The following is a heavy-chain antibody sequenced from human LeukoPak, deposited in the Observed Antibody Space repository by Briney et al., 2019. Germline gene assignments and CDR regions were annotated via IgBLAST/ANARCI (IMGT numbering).Heavy chain of an antibody. Sequence: GGSLRLSCAASGFTFSSYSMNWVRQTPGKGLEWVSSISSSSSYIFCADSVKGRFTMSRDNAKNSLYLQMNNLRAEDTAVYYCARDSGDGGLWFGTKHYAFDIWGQGTMVTVSS. CDR2: ISSSSSYI. CDR3: ARDSGDGGLWFGTKHYAFDI. CDR1: GFTFSSYS. V-gene: IGHV3-21*01. D-gene: IGHD3-10*01. J-gene: IGHJ3*02.